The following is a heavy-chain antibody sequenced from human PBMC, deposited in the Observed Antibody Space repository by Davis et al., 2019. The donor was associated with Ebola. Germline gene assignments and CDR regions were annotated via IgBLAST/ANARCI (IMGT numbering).Heavy chain of an antibody. D-gene: IGHD3-3*01. V-gene: IGHV3-48*02. CDR2: ISSSSSTI. J-gene: IGHJ4*02. Sequence: GESLKISCAASGFTFSSYSMNWVRQAPGKGLEWVSYISSSSSTIYYADSVKGRFTISRDNAKNSLYLQMNSLRDEDTAVYYCARERFLVPDYWGQGTLVTVSS. CDR3: ARERFLVPDY. CDR1: GFTFSSYS.